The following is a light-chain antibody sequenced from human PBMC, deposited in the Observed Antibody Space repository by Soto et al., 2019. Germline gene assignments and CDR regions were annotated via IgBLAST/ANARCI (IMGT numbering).Light chain of an antibody. CDR3: QQYNSYSFT. CDR2: KAS. J-gene: IGKJ3*01. Sequence: DIQMTQSPSTLSASVGDRVTITCRASQSISSWLAWYQQKPGKAPKLLIYKASSLESGVPSRFSGSGSGTEFTLTISSLQPYDFATYYFQQYNSYSFTFGPGTKVDIK. V-gene: IGKV1-5*03. CDR1: QSISSW.